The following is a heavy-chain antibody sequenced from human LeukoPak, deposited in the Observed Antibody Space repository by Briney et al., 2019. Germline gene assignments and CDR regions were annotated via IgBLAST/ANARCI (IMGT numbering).Heavy chain of an antibody. CDR1: GFTFLTYA. D-gene: IGHD6-19*01. Sequence: PGGSLRLSCAASGFTFLTYAMSWVRQAPGKGLQWVSVIRDSGASTYYADSVKGRFTISRDNSKNTLYLQMSSLRAEDTAVYYCAKAGRSGWYPGWPFDIWGQGTMVTVSS. CDR2: IRDSGAST. J-gene: IGHJ3*02. CDR3: AKAGRSGWYPGWPFDI. V-gene: IGHV3-23*01.